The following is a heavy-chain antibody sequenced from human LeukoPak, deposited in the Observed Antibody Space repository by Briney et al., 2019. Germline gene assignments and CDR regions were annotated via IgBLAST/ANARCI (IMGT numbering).Heavy chain of an antibody. D-gene: IGHD2-15*01. V-gene: IGHV4-59*01. CDR2: IYYSGST. CDR1: GGSISSYY. CDR3: ARSVEGYCRGGSCYYYSYYMDV. J-gene: IGHJ6*03. Sequence: SETLSLTCTVSGGSISSYYWSWIRQPPGKGLEWIGYIYYSGSTNYNPSLKSRVTISVDTSKNQFSLKLSSVTAAGTAVYYCARSVEGYCRGGSCYYYSYYMDVWGKGTTVTVSS.